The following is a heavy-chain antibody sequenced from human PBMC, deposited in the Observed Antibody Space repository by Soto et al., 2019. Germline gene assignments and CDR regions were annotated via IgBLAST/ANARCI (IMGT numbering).Heavy chain of an antibody. CDR1: GGSISSSSYY. CDR3: ARHTGYALNYIDY. D-gene: IGHD2-2*01. CDR2: IYYSGST. J-gene: IGHJ4*02. Sequence: SETLSLTCTVSGGSISSSSYYWGWIRQPPGKGLEWIGSIYYSGSTYYNPSLKSRVTISVDTSKNQFSLKLSSVTAADTAVYYCARHTGYALNYIDYWCQGTLVTVSS. V-gene: IGHV4-39*01.